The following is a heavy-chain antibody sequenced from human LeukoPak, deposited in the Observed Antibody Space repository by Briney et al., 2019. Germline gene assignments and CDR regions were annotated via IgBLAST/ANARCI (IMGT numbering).Heavy chain of an antibody. Sequence: PSENLSLTCTVSGGSISSGSYYWSWIRQPAGKGLEWIGRIYTSGSTNYNPSLKSRVTISVDTSKNQFSLKLSSVTAADTAVYYCARGRRVDYWGQGTLVTVSS. CDR3: ARGRRVDY. CDR2: IYTSGST. J-gene: IGHJ4*02. V-gene: IGHV4-61*02. CDR1: GGSISSGSYY.